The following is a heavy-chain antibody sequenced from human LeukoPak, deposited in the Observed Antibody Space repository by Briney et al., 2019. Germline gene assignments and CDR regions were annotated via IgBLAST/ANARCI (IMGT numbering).Heavy chain of an antibody. J-gene: IGHJ4*02. CDR3: AKDKSGSQAHFDY. Sequence: GGSLRLSCAASGFTFSSYAMSWVRQAPGKGLEWVSAISGSGGSTYYADSVKGRFAISRDNSKNTLYLQMNSLRAEDTAVYYCAKDKSGSQAHFDYWGQGTLVTVSS. CDR2: ISGSGGST. V-gene: IGHV3-23*01. CDR1: GFTFSSYA. D-gene: IGHD1-26*01.